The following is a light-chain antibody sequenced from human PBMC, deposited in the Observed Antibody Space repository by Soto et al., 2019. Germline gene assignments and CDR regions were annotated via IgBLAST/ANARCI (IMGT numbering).Light chain of an antibody. J-gene: IGLJ1*01. Sequence: QSVLTQPPSASGSPGQSVIISCTGTSSDVGAYNYNYVSWYQQHPGKAPKLLIYEVRKRPSGVPDRFSGSKSGNTASLTISGLQADDEADYHCCSYAGSYNPYVFAAGTKVTVL. CDR2: EVR. CDR3: CSYAGSYNPYV. CDR1: SSDVGAYNY. V-gene: IGLV2-8*01.